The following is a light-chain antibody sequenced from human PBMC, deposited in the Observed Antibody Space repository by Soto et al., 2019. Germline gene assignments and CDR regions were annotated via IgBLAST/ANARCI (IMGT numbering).Light chain of an antibody. CDR1: SSDIGAYNY. V-gene: IGLV2-14*01. CDR3: SSYTGSSTPYV. J-gene: IGLJ1*01. Sequence: QSALTQSASVSGSPGQSITISCTGTSSDIGAYNYVSWYQQHPCKAPKLMIYEVSNRPSGVSNRFSGSKSGNTASLTISGLQDEDEADYYCSSYTGSSTPYVFGTGTKVTVL. CDR2: EVS.